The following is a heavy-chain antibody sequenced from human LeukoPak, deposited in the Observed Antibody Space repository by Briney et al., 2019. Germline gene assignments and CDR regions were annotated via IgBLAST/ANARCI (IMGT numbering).Heavy chain of an antibody. CDR1: GFTFSSNE. CDR2: ISSSGSSI. D-gene: IGHD1-26*01. Sequence: GGSLRLSCAASGFTFSSNEMNWVRQAPGKGPEWVSYISSSGSSIYYADSVKGRFTISRDNAKNSLYLQMNSLRAEDTAVYYCARTLVGATNWGQGTLVTVSS. J-gene: IGHJ4*02. V-gene: IGHV3-48*03. CDR3: ARTLVGATN.